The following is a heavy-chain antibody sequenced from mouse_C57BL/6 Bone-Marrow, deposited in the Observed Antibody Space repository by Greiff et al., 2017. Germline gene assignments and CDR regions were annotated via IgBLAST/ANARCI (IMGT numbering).Heavy chain of an antibody. CDR3: TKHPRQLRLAY. J-gene: IGHJ3*01. CDR1: GFNIKDDY. D-gene: IGHD3-2*02. CDR2: IAPENGDT. V-gene: IGHV14-4*01. Sequence: VQLQQSGAELVRPGASVKLSCTASGFNIKDDYMHWVKQRPEQGLEWIGWIAPENGDTKYASKFQGKATITADTSSNTAYLQLSSLTSEDTAVYYCTKHPRQLRLAYWGQGTLVTVSA.